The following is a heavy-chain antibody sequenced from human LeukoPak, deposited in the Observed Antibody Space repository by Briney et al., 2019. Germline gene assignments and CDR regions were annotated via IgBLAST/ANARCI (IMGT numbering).Heavy chain of an antibody. V-gene: IGHV4-4*02. J-gene: IGHJ4*02. CDR2: IYHSGST. D-gene: IGHD4-17*01. Sequence: SETLSLTCAVSGGSISSSNWWSWVRQPPGKGLEWIGEIYHSGSTYYNPSLKSRVTISVDTSKNQFSLKLSSVTAADTAVYYCASLPHDYGDYPGYWGQGTLVTVSS. CDR3: ASLPHDYGDYPGY. CDR1: GGSISSSNW.